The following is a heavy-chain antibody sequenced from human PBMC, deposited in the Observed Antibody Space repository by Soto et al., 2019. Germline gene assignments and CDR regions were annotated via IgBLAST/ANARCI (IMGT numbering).Heavy chain of an antibody. Sequence: EVQLLESGGGLVQPGGSLRLSCAGSGFTFSNFAMSWVRQAPGKGLEWVSAISGSGSSTHYADSVKGRLTFSRDNSKNTLYLQMDSLRAEDTAVYYCARRPYGDYYFDYWGQGTLVTVSS. CDR2: ISGSGSST. CDR3: ARRPYGDYYFDY. CDR1: GFTFSNFA. D-gene: IGHD4-17*01. V-gene: IGHV3-23*01. J-gene: IGHJ4*02.